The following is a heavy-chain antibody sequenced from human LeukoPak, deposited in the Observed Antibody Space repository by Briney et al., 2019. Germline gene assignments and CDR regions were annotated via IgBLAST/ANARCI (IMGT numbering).Heavy chain of an antibody. D-gene: IGHD3-22*01. CDR2: ISSSSSSI. Sequence: PGGSLRLSCAASGFTLRNYAMSWVRQAPGKGLEWVSVISSSSSSIHYADSVKGRFTISRDNSKNTLYLQMNSLRAEDTAVYYCAKEPGLTYYYDSSGYYGWFDYWGQGTLVTVSS. V-gene: IGHV3-23*01. J-gene: IGHJ5*01. CDR3: AKEPGLTYYYDSSGYYGWFDY. CDR1: GFTLRNYA.